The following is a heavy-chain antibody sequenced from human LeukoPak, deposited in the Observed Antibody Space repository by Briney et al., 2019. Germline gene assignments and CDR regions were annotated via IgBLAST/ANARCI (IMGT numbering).Heavy chain of an antibody. CDR2: ITISGHNK. Sequence: GGSVRLSCAASGFDLNTYEMNWVRQAPGKGLEWIADITISGHNKIYADSVKGRFTISRDNPGTSLFLQMNSLRVEDTGVYYCARGDPHADLWGQGTLVTVSS. CDR1: GFDLNTYE. CDR3: ARGDPHADL. J-gene: IGHJ5*02. V-gene: IGHV3-48*03.